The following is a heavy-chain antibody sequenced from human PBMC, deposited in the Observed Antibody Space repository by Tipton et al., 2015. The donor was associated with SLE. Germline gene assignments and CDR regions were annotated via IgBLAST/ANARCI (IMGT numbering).Heavy chain of an antibody. V-gene: IGHV3-23*01. D-gene: IGHD2-2*01. J-gene: IGHJ5*02. CDR1: GFTFSSYA. CDR3: AKDLVVVPAAHNWFDP. Sequence: SLRLSCAASGFTFSSYAMSWVRQAPGKGLEWVSAISGSGGSTYYADSVKGRFTISRDNSKNTLYLQMNSLRAEDTAVYYCAKDLVVVPAAHNWFDPWGQGTLVTVSS. CDR2: ISGSGGST.